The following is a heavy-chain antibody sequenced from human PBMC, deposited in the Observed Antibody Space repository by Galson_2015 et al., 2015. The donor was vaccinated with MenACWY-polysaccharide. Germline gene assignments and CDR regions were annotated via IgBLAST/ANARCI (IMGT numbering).Heavy chain of an antibody. J-gene: IGHJ4*02. CDR1: GFTFSSYS. CDR2: ISDTTDTI. Sequence: SLRLSCAASGFTFSSYSMNWVRQAPGKGLEWVSFISDTTDTIHYADSVRGRFTISRDNAKNSLYLQINSLRAEDTAVYYCARDGVTVAGNFDYWGRGTL. V-gene: IGHV3-48*01. CDR3: ARDGVTVAGNFDY. D-gene: IGHD6-19*01.